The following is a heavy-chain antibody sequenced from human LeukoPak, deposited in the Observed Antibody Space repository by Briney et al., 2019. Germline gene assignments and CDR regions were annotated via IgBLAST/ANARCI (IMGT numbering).Heavy chain of an antibody. D-gene: IGHD3-10*01. J-gene: IGHJ4*02. CDR1: GLTVSTDY. CDR3: ARARGFGWCPYFDF. V-gene: IGHV3-53*01. CDR2: IYSGGST. Sequence: GGSLRLSCAASGLTVSTDYMSWVRRAPGKGLEWVSVIYSGGSTYYADSVKGQFTISRDNSKNTVYLQMNSLRAEDTAVYYCARARGFGWCPYFDFWGQGTPVTVSS.